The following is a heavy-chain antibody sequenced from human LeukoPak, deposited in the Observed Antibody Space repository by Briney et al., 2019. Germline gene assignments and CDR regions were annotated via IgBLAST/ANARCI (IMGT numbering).Heavy chain of an antibody. Sequence: GASVKVSCKASGYTFTSYDINWVRQATGQGLEWMGWMNPNSGNTGYAQKHQGRVTMTTDTSTNTAYMGLRSLRSDDTAVYYCARDGDYGDFAFDYWGQGTLVTVSS. CDR1: GYTFTSYD. J-gene: IGHJ4*02. D-gene: IGHD4-17*01. V-gene: IGHV1-8*02. CDR2: MNPNSGNT. CDR3: ARDGDYGDFAFDY.